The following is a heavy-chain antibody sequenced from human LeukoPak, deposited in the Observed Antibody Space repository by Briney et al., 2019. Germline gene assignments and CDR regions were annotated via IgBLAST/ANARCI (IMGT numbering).Heavy chain of an antibody. V-gene: IGHV1-18*01. J-gene: IGHJ4*02. CDR2: ISAYNGNT. D-gene: IGHD2-2*01. CDR1: GYTFTSYG. Sequence: ASVKVSCKASGYTFTSYGISWVRQAPGQGLEWMGWISAYNGNTNYAQKLQGRVTMTTDTSTSTAYMELRSLRSDDTAVYYCARPYCSSTSCWYGSYYFAYWGQGTLITVSS. CDR3: ARPYCSSTSCWYGSYYFAY.